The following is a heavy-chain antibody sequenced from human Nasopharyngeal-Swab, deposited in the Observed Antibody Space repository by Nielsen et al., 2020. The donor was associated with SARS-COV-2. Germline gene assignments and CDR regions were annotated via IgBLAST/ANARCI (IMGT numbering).Heavy chain of an antibody. Sequence: GESLKISCAASGFTFSSYAMHWVRQAPGKGLEWVAAISYDGSNKYYADSVKGRFTISRDNSKNTLYLQMNSLRAEDTAVYYCARDRGIAVAGNYYYYGMDVWGQGTTVTVSS. D-gene: IGHD6-19*01. CDR2: ISYDGSNK. CDR1: GFTFSSYA. CDR3: ARDRGIAVAGNYYYYGMDV. V-gene: IGHV3-30-3*01. J-gene: IGHJ6*02.